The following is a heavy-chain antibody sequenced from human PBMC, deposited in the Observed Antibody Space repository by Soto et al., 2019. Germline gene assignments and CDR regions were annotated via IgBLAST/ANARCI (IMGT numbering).Heavy chain of an antibody. CDR3: ARVGYYYDFWSGLDY. V-gene: IGHV1-18*01. CDR2: ISAYNGNT. CDR1: GYTFTSYG. Sequence: APGKVSCKASGYTFTSYGISWVRQAPGQGLEWMGWISAYNGNTNYAQKLQGRVTMTTDTSTSTAYMELRSLRSDDTAVYYCARVGYYYDFWSGLDYRGQGTLVTVSS. D-gene: IGHD3-3*01. J-gene: IGHJ4*02.